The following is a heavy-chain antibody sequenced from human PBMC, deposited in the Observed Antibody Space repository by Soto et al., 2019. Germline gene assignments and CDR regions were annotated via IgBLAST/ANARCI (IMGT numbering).Heavy chain of an antibody. V-gene: IGHV1-3*01. CDR2: INAGNGNT. D-gene: IGHD2-2*01. Sequence: ASVKVSCKDSGYTFTSYAMHWVRQAPGQRLECMGWINAGNGNTKYSQKFQGRVTITRDTSASTAYMEPSSLRSEDTAAYYCARGGNIVVVPAANTYYGMDVWGQGTTVTVSS. CDR1: GYTFTSYA. J-gene: IGHJ6*02. CDR3: ARGGNIVVVPAANTYYGMDV.